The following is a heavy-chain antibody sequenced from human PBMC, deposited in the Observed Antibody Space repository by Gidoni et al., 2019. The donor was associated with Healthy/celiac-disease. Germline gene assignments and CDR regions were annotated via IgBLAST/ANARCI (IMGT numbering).Heavy chain of an antibody. J-gene: IGHJ4*02. V-gene: IGHV1-8*01. CDR3: ARGLCYYDSSGYYCYFDY. CDR1: GYTFTSYD. Sequence: QVQLVQSGAEVKKPGASVKVSCKASGYTFTSYDINWVRQATGQGLEWKGWMNPNSGNTGYAQEFQGRVTMTRNTSISTAYMELSSLRSEDTAVYYCARGLCYYDSSGYYCYFDYWGQGTLVTVSS. CDR2: MNPNSGNT. D-gene: IGHD3-22*01.